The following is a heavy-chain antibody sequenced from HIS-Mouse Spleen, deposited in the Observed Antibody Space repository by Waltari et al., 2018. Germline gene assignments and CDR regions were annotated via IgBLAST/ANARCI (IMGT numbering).Heavy chain of an antibody. CDR3: AREIPYSSSWYDWYFDL. V-gene: IGHV4-39*07. CDR2: IYYSGST. CDR1: GGSIRSSSYY. J-gene: IGHJ2*01. D-gene: IGHD6-13*01. Sequence: QLQLQESGPGLVKPSETLSLTCTVSGGSIRSSSYYCGWTRPPPGKGLEWIVSIYYSGSTYYNPSLKSRVTISVDTSKNQFSLKLSSVTAADTAVYYCAREIPYSSSWYDWYFDLWGRGTLVTVSS.